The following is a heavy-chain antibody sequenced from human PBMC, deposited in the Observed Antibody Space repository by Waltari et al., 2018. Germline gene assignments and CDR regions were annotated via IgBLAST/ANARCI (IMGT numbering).Heavy chain of an antibody. CDR3: ARDRGRGLYLDS. D-gene: IGHD2-15*01. CDR1: GDSISTNNW. Sequence: QMQLQESGPGLVKPSGTLSLTCVFSGDSISTNNWWSWVRQSPEKGLEWIGQVHRSGRTNYNPSFASRVDMSLEMSINQFSLKVVSATAADTAVYYCARDRGRGLYLDSWGQGTLVTVSP. V-gene: IGHV4-4*02. J-gene: IGHJ4*02. CDR2: VHRSGRT.